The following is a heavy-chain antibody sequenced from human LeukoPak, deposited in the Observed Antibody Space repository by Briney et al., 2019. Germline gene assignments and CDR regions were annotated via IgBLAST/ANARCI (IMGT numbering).Heavy chain of an antibody. CDR2: ISGSDAGT. D-gene: IGHD1-7*01. V-gene: IGHV3-23*01. J-gene: IGHJ4*02. CDR3: ARAHNWKYGTFDY. Sequence: LPGGSLRLSCAASGFTFSSYAMRWVRQIPGKGLEWVSAISGSDAGTCYADSVKGRFTISRDNAKNSLYLQMNSLRVEDTAVYYCARAHNWKYGTFDYWGQGTLVTVSS. CDR1: GFTFSSYA.